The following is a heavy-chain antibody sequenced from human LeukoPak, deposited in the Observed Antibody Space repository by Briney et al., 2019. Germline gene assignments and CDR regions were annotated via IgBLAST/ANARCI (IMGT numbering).Heavy chain of an antibody. Sequence: PGGSLRLSCAVSGFTFSSHGFTWVRQAPGKGLEWVSAIEISGDTFYADSVRGRFTISRDNSKDTLYLQLNSLRAEDTAVYFCASEIRPNDYWGQGTLVTVSS. J-gene: IGHJ4*02. CDR2: IEISGDT. CDR1: GFTFSSHG. D-gene: IGHD3-10*01. CDR3: ASEIRPNDY. V-gene: IGHV3-23*01.